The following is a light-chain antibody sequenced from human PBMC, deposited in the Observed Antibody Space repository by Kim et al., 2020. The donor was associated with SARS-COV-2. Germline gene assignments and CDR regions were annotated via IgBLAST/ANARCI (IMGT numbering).Light chain of an antibody. J-gene: IGKJ4*01. Sequence: APGERATLSCRASQDISHAYLVWYQQKVGHAPKLLLYAASGLASGVPDRFSGSGSETEFSLTINGLAPEDFAVYYCQQCQSKPPTFGGGTKVDIK. CDR3: QQCQSKPPT. CDR2: AAS. V-gene: IGKV3-20*01. CDR1: QDISHAY.